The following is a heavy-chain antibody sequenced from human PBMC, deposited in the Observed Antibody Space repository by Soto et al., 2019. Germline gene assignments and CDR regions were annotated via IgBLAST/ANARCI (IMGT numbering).Heavy chain of an antibody. CDR2: ISYDGSVE. CDR3: AKPSEPCRAPYYFDS. V-gene: IGHV3-30*18. D-gene: IGHD1-26*01. J-gene: IGHJ4*02. Sequence: PGGALRLSCAASGFTFSKCGMHWVRQAPGKGLEWVAVISYDGSVEYYGDSVKGRFTISRDNSQHTLFLQMTSLRAEDTAVYYCAKPSEPCRAPYYFDSWGRGTLVTVSS. CDR1: GFTFSKCG.